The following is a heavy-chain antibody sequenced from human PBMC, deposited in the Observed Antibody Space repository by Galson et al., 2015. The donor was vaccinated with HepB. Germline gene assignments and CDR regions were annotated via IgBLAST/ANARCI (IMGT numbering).Heavy chain of an antibody. CDR2: ISYDGSNK. D-gene: IGHD3-16*01. CDR1: GFTFSSYA. Sequence: SLRLSCAASGFTFSSYAMHWVRQAPGKGLEWVAVISYDGSNKYYADSVKGRFTISRDNSKNTLYLQMNSLRAEDTAVYYCARDWGNYFDYWGQGTLVTVSS. V-gene: IGHV3-30*04. J-gene: IGHJ4*02. CDR3: ARDWGNYFDY.